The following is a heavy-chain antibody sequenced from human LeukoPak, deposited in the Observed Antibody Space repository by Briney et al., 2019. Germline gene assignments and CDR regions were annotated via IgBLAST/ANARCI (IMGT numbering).Heavy chain of an antibody. CDR3: ARDIGGRYSWYYFDY. CDR2: MYYSGST. CDR1: GGSISSYY. V-gene: IGHV4-59*01. D-gene: IGHD2-8*01. J-gene: IGHJ4*02. Sequence: ASETLSLTCTVSGGSISSYYWSWIRQPPGKGLEWIGYMYYSGSTNYNPSLKSRVTMSVDTSKNHFSLKMSSVTAADTAVYYCARDIGGRYSWYYFDYWGRGTLVTVSS.